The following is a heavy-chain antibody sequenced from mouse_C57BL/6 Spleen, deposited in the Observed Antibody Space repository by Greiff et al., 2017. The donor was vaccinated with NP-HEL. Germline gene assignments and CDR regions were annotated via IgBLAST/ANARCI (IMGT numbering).Heavy chain of an antibody. CDR3: ARQDGYYYAMDY. CDR1: GFTFSSYT. Sequence: EVKLMESGGGLVKPGGSLKLSCAASGFTFSSYTMSWVRQTPEKRLEWVATISGGGGNTYYPDSVKGRFTLSRDNAKNTLYLQMSSLRSEDTALYYCARQDGYYYAMDYWGQGTSVTVSS. D-gene: IGHD2-3*01. V-gene: IGHV5-9*01. CDR2: ISGGGGNT. J-gene: IGHJ4*01.